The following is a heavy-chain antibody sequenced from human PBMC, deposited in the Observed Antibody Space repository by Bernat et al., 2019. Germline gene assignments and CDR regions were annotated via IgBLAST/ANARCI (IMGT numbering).Heavy chain of an antibody. D-gene: IGHD3-16*01. CDR3: ARGRDYVWGSYRTFDY. CDR1: GFTFSSYS. J-gene: IGHJ4*02. V-gene: IGHV3-21*01. CDR2: ISSSSSYI. Sequence: EVQLVESGGGLVKPGGSLRLSCAASGFTFSSYSMNWVRQAPGKGLEWVSSISSSSSYIYYADSVKGRFTISRDNAKNSLYLQMNSLRAADTAVYYCARGRDYVWGSYRTFDYWGQGTLVTVSS.